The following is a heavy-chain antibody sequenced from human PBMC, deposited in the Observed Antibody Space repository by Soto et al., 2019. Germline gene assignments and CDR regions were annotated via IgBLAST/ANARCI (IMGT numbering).Heavy chain of an antibody. CDR3: ARDKGSGRAEYYYYGMDV. J-gene: IGHJ6*02. V-gene: IGHV1-46*01. D-gene: IGHD1-26*01. Sequence: ASVKVSCKASGYTFTSYYMHWVRQAPGQGLEWMGIINPSGGSTSYAQKFQGRVTMTRDTSTSTVYMELSSLRSEDTAVYYCARDKGSGRAEYYYYGMDVWGQGTTDTVSS. CDR2: INPSGGST. CDR1: GYTFTSYY.